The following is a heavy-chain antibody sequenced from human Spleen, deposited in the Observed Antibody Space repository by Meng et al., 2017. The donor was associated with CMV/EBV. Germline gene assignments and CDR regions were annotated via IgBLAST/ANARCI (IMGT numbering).Heavy chain of an antibody. J-gene: IGHJ6*02. Sequence: GESLKISCAASGFTFSSYSMNWVRQAPGKGLEWVSSISSSSSYIYYADSVKGRFTISRDNAKNSLYLQMNSLRAEDTAVYYCAKDNGDIVVVPGYGMDVWGQGTTVTVSS. V-gene: IGHV3-21*04. CDR1: GFTFSSYS. CDR3: AKDNGDIVVVPGYGMDV. CDR2: ISSSSSYI. D-gene: IGHD2-2*01.